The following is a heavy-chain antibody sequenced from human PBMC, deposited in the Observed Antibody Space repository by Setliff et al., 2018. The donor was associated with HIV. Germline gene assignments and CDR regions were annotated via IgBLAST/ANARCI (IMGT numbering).Heavy chain of an antibody. Sequence: GESLKISCKASGYTFTNYWTAWVRQMPGKGLEWMGIIYPGDSDTRYSPSFQGQVTFSADKSISAVYLQWDSLKASDSAIYYCARAPRSPLRWRDNLLSSSSFFMDVWGKGTTVTVSS. J-gene: IGHJ6*03. CDR1: GYTFTNYW. D-gene: IGHD2-21*01. CDR2: IYPGDSDT. V-gene: IGHV5-51*01. CDR3: ARAPRSPLRWRDNLLSSSSFFMDV.